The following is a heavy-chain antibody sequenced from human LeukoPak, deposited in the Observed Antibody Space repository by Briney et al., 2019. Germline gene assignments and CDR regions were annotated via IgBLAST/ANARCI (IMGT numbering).Heavy chain of an antibody. V-gene: IGHV3-7*04. Sequence: GGSLRLSCAASGFTFSSYWMSWVRQAPGEGLEWVANIKQDGSEKYYVDSVKGRFTISRDNAKNSLYLQMNSLRAEDTAVYYCARDLQGYISAFDIWGQGTMVTVSS. J-gene: IGHJ3*02. D-gene: IGHD6-13*01. CDR3: ARDLQGYISAFDI. CDR1: GFTFSSYW. CDR2: IKQDGSEK.